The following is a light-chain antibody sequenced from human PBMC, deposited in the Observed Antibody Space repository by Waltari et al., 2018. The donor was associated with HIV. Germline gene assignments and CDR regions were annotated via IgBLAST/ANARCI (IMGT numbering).Light chain of an antibody. V-gene: IGKV4-1*01. J-gene: IGKJ4*01. CDR3: QQYYNTPLT. CDR1: QGLLYNSNHKNY. Sequence: DIVMTQSPDSLAVPLGERATINCKSSQGLLYNSNHKNYLAWYQQKPRQPPRLLIYGASTRESGVPDRFSGSGSGTDFTLTISSLQAEDVAVYYCQQYYNTPLTFGGGTEVEIK. CDR2: GAS.